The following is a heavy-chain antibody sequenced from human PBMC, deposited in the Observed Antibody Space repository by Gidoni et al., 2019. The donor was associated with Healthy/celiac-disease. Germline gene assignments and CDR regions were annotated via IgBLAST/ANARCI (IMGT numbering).Heavy chain of an antibody. CDR3: TSGATAWYYYGMDV. D-gene: IGHD2-15*01. CDR1: GFTFGDYA. CDR2: IRSKAYGGTT. V-gene: IGHV3-49*03. J-gene: IGHJ6*02. Sequence: EVQLVESGGGLVQPGRSLRLSCTASGFTFGDYAMSWFRQAPGKGLEWVGFIRSKAYGGTTEYAASVKGRFTISRDDSKSIAYLQMNSLKTEDTAVYYCTSGATAWYYYGMDVWGQGTTVTVSS.